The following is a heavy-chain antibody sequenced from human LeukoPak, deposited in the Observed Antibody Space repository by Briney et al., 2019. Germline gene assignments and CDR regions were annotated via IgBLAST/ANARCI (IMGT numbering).Heavy chain of an antibody. CDR2: MNPNSANA. CDR3: ARGAWSSSGYTALYYFDY. V-gene: IGHV1-8*01. D-gene: IGHD6-19*01. J-gene: IGHJ4*02. Sequence: ASVKVSCKASGYSFTSYDINWVRQATGQGLGWMGWMNPNSANAGYSQKFQDRVTMTRSTSISTAYMGLSSLRSEDTAVYYCARGAWSSSGYTALYYFDYWGQGTLVTVSS. CDR1: GYSFTSYD.